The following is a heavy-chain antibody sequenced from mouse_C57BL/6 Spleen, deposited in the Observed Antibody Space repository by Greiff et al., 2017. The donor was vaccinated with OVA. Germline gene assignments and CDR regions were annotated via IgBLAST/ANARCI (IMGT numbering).Heavy chain of an antibody. CDR1: GYTFTSYW. V-gene: IGHV1-5*01. CDR2: IYPGNSDT. Sequence: EVQLQQSGTVLARPGASVKMSCKTSGYTFTSYWMHWVKQRPGQGLEWIGAIYPGNSDTSYNQKFKGKATLTAVTSASTAYMELSSLTTEDSAVYYCTRGTTVGVDYWGQGTTLTVSS. D-gene: IGHD1-1*01. CDR3: TRGTTVGVDY. J-gene: IGHJ2*01.